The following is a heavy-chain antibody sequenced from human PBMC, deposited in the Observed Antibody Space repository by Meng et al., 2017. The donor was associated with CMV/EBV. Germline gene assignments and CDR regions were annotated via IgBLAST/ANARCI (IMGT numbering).Heavy chain of an antibody. Sequence: GESLKISCAASGFTFSSYEMNWVRQAPGKGLEWASYISSSGSTIYYADSVKGRFTISRDNAKNSLYLQMNSLRAEDTAVYYCARVGTIFRGYYFDYWGQGTLVTVSS. CDR3: ARVGTIFRGYYFDY. V-gene: IGHV3-48*03. J-gene: IGHJ4*02. CDR2: ISSSGSTI. CDR1: GFTFSSYE. D-gene: IGHD3-3*01.